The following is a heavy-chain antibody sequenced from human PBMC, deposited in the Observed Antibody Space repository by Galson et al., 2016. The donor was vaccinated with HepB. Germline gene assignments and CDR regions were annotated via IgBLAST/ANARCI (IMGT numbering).Heavy chain of an antibody. CDR3: ARMIKGINGNWFDP. V-gene: IGHV2-70*01. D-gene: IGHD1-14*01. Sequence: PALVKPTQTLTLTCTFSEFSLSTRGMCVSWIRQPPGKALEWLALIDWDDDKYYSTSLKTRLTISKDTSKTRVVLTMTNMAPVDTATYYCARMIKGINGNWFDPWGQGTLVTVSS. J-gene: IGHJ5*02. CDR1: EFSLSTRGMC. CDR2: IDWDDDK.